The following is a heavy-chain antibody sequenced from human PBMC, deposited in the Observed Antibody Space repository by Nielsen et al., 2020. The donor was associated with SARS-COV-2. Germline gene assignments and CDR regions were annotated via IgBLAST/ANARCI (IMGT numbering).Heavy chain of an antibody. CDR1: GFTFSSYW. CDR2: IKQDGSEK. J-gene: IGHJ4*02. D-gene: IGHD3-22*01. Sequence: GESLKISCAASGFTFSSYWMSWVRQAPGKGLEWVANIKQDGSEKYYVDSVKGRFTISRDNAKNSLYLQMNSLRAEDTAVYYCARVFAYYDSSGPIDYWGQGTLVTVSS. CDR3: ARVFAYYDSSGPIDY. V-gene: IGHV3-7*03.